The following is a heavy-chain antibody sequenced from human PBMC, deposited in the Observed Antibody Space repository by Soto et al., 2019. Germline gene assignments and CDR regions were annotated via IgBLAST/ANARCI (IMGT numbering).Heavy chain of an antibody. CDR1: GCSMSSYY. J-gene: IGHJ5*02. D-gene: IGHD2-2*02. V-gene: IGHV4-59*01. CDR2: IYYSGST. CDR3: ARSDPVPAAIQSWFDH. Sequence: XETLSLTCTVSGCSMSSYYWSWIRPPPGKGLEWIGYIYYSGSTNYNPSLKSRVTISVDTSKNQFSLKLSSVTAADTAVYYCARSDPVPAAIQSWFDHWGQGTLVTVSS.